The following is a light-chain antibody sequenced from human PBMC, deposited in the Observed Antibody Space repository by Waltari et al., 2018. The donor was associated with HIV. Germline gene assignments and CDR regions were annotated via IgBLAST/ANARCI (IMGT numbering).Light chain of an antibody. CDR3: QQYYSTPRT. V-gene: IGKV4-1*01. Sequence: DIVLTQSPDSLAVSLGERATMNCKSSQKILLSSTNKNYLSWYQQRPGQPPRLLIYWASSRESGVPERFTGSGSGTNFTLTISRLQADDVAVYFCQQYYSTPRTFGQGTKV. J-gene: IGKJ1*01. CDR2: WAS. CDR1: QKILLSSTNKNY.